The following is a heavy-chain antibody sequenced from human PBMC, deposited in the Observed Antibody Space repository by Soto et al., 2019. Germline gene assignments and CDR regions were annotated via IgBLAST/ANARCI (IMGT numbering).Heavy chain of an antibody. CDR1: GFTLSSYA. D-gene: IGHD3-9*01. CDR2: ISYDGSNK. V-gene: IGHV3-30-3*01. Sequence: PGGSLRLSCAASGFTLSSYAMHWVRQSPGKGLEWVAVISYDGSNKYYADSVKGRFTISRDNSKNTLYLQMNSLRAEDTAVYYCARDRGVYYDILTAWGQGTLVTVSS. J-gene: IGHJ5*02. CDR3: ARDRGVYYDILTA.